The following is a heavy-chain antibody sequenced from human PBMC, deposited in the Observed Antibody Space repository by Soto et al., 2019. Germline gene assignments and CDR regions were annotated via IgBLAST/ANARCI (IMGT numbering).Heavy chain of an antibody. Sequence: QVQLQEAGPGLVKPSQTLSLTCTVSGGSISSGGYYWSWIRQHPGKGLEWIGYIYYSGSTYYNPSLGSAVTISVDTSKNQCSLKLSSVTAADTAVYYCARSRTLDYGDYAPFFAFDIWGQGTMVTVSS. D-gene: IGHD4-17*01. J-gene: IGHJ3*02. CDR2: IYYSGST. CDR3: ARSRTLDYGDYAPFFAFDI. V-gene: IGHV4-31*01. CDR1: GGSISSGGYY.